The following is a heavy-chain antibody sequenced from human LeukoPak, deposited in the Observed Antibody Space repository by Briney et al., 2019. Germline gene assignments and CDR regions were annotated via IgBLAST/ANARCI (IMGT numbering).Heavy chain of an antibody. D-gene: IGHD2-15*01. J-gene: IGHJ4*02. V-gene: IGHV1-2*02. CDR3: AREVLVVAAPYYFEY. CDR2: INPNSGGT. Sequence: SVKLSCKASGYTFTGYYMHWVRQAPGQGLEWMGWINPNSGGTNYAQKFQGRDTITREKSMSTAYMELSRLRSDDTAVYYCAREVLVVAAPYYFEYWGQGNLVTVSS. CDR1: GYTFTGYY.